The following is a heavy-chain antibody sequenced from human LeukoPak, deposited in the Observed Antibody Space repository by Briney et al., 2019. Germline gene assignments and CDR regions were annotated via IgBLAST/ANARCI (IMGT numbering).Heavy chain of an antibody. CDR2: IYYSGST. V-gene: IGHV4-59*01. CDR1: GGSISSYY. J-gene: IGHJ6*02. D-gene: IGHD4-23*01. CDR3: AREGRGGNSHYYYGMDV. Sequence: SETLSLTCTVSGGSISSYYWSWIRQPPGKGLEWIGYIYYSGSTNYNPSLKSRVTISVDTSKNQFSLKLSSVTAADTAVYYCAREGRGGNSHYYYGMDVWGQGTTVTVSS.